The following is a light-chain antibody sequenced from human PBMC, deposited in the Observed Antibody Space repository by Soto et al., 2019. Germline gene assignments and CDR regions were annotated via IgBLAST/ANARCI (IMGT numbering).Light chain of an antibody. CDR1: QTLTSNY. CDR3: QQYRDSVIT. V-gene: IGKV3-20*01. CDR2: GAA. J-gene: IGKJ4*01. Sequence: EIVLTQSLAILSLSPGERATLSCRASQTLTSNYLAWYQQKPGQAPRLLIHGAASRATGIPDRFSGSGSGTDFTLTISRLETADFAVYYCQQYRDSVITFGGGTKVEIK.